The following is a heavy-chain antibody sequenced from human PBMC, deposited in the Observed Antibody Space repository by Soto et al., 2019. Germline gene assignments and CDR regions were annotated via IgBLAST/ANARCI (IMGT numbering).Heavy chain of an antibody. V-gene: IGHV4-28*01. CDR2: IYYSGST. CDR3: ARKGSGSYGYYFDY. D-gene: IGHD1-26*01. J-gene: IGHJ4*02. CDR1: GYSISSSNW. Sequence: QMQLQESGPGLVKPSDTLSLTCAVSGYSISSSNWWGWIRQPPGKGLEWIGYIYYSGSTYYNPSLKNRVTMSVDASKNQFALKLSSVTAVDTAVYYCARKGSGSYGYYFDYWGQGNLVTVSS.